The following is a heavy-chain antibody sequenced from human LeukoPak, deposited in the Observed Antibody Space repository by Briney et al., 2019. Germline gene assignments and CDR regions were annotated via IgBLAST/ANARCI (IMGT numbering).Heavy chain of an antibody. CDR1: GGSISSSSYY. CDR3: ARLPRQDAFDI. J-gene: IGHJ3*02. V-gene: IGHV4-39*01. Sequence: SETLSLTCTVSGGSISSSSYYWGWIRQPPGKGLEWIGNIYYSGSTYYNPSLESRLTIAVDTSKNQFSLKVNFVTAADTAVYFCARLPRQDAFDIWGQGTIVTVSS. CDR2: IYYSGST.